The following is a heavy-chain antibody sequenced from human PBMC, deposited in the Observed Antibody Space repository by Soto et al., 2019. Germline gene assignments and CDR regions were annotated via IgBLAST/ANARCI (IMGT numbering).Heavy chain of an antibody. CDR3: QRLAPVTSPYSFDY. CDR2: SNPNGGST. J-gene: IGHJ4*02. CDR1: GYTFISFY. Sequence: ASVKVSCKASGYTFISFYVHWVRQAPGRGLEWMGVSNPNGGSTAYAQKFQGRVTITRDTSTSTVYMELSSLRSADTAVYYCQRLAPVTSPYSFDYWGQGTPVTVSS. V-gene: IGHV1-46*01. D-gene: IGHD2-21*02.